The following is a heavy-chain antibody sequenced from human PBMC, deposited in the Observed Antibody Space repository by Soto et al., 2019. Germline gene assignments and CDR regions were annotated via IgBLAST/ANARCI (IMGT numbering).Heavy chain of an antibody. CDR1: GGSFSGYY. CDR3: ARGRSRNSTTVTTYYFDY. Sequence: XETLSLTCAVYGGSFSGYYWSWIRQPPGDGLEWIGEINHSGSTNYNPSLKSRVTISVDTSKNQCSLKLSSVTAADTAVYYCARGRSRNSTTVTTYYFDYWGQGTLVTVSS. CDR2: INHSGST. V-gene: IGHV4-34*01. J-gene: IGHJ4*02. D-gene: IGHD4-17*01.